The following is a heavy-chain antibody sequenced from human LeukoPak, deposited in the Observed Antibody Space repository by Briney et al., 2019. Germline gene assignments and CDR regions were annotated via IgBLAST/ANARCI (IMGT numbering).Heavy chain of an antibody. CDR1: GGSISTSNYY. D-gene: IGHD2/OR15-2a*01. V-gene: IGHV4-39*07. J-gene: IGHJ4*02. CDR2: IFYSGST. CDR3: ATTTFRLGY. Sequence: SETLSLTCTVSGGSISTSNYYWGWIRQPPGKGLEWIGNIFYSGSTYYSPSLKSRVTISLDTSRNQFSLKLSSVTAADTAVYYCATTTFRLGYWGQGTLVTVSS.